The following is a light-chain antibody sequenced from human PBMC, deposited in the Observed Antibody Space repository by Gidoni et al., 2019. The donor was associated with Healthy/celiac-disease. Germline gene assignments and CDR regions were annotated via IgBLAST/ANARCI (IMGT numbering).Light chain of an antibody. CDR1: QSISSY. J-gene: IGKJ4*01. V-gene: IGKV1-39*01. CDR3: QQSYSTHLT. CDR2: AAS. Sequence: IQMTQSPSSLSASVGDRVTITCRASQSISSYLNWYQQKPGKAPKLLIYAASSLQSGVPSRFSGSGSGTDFTLTISSLQPEDFATYYCQQSYSTHLTFGGXTKVEIK.